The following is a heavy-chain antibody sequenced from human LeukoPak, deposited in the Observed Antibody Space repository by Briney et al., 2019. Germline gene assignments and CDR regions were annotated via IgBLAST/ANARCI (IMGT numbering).Heavy chain of an antibody. Sequence: GGSLRLSCAASGFTFSSYSMSWVRQAPGKGLEWVSSISGSGGRIDYADSVKGRFTISRDNSKNTLSLQMNSLAAEDTAVYYCAKNPRLEGWIYFDSWGQGILVTVSS. J-gene: IGHJ4*02. D-gene: IGHD1-1*01. CDR1: GFTFSSYS. CDR3: AKNPRLEGWIYFDS. V-gene: IGHV3-23*01. CDR2: ISGSGGRI.